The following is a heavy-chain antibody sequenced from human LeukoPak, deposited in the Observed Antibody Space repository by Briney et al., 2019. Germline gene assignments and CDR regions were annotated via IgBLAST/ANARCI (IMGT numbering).Heavy chain of an antibody. CDR2: ISSSSSYI. J-gene: IGHJ3*02. D-gene: IGHD2-21*01. Sequence: GGSLRLSCAASGFTFSSYSMNWVRQAPGKGLEWVSSISSSSSYIYYADSVKGRFTISRDNSKNTLYLQMNRVRVEDTALYYCAKVITWTTKAFDIWGQGTMVTVSS. V-gene: IGHV3-21*04. CDR3: AKVITWTTKAFDI. CDR1: GFTFSSYS.